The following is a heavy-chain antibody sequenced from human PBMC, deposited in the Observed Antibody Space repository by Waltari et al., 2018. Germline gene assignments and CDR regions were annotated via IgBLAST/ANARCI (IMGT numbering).Heavy chain of an antibody. Sequence: EVQLVQSGAEVKKPGESLKISCKGSGYSFTSYWIGWVRQMPGKGLEWMGISCPGDSDTRYSPSCQGQVTSSADKSISTAYLQWSSLKASDTAMYYCARLQEGQLVRSTYYYYGMDVWGQGTTVTVSS. D-gene: IGHD6-13*01. CDR1: GYSFTSYW. CDR3: ARLQEGQLVRSTYYYYGMDV. V-gene: IGHV5-51*01. CDR2: SCPGDSDT. J-gene: IGHJ6*02.